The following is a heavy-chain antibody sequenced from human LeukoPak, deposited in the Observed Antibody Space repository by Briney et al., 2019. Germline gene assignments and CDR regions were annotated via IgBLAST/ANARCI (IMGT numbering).Heavy chain of an antibody. CDR3: ARIYDSSIQIDY. V-gene: IGHV4-34*01. CDR2: INHSGST. CDR1: GGSFSGYY. D-gene: IGHD3-22*01. J-gene: IGHJ4*02. Sequence: SETLSLTCAVYGGSFSGYYWSWIRQPPGKGLEWIGEINHSGSTNYNPSLKSRVTISVDTSKNQFSLKLSSVTAADTAVYYCARIYDSSIQIDYWGQGTLVTVSS.